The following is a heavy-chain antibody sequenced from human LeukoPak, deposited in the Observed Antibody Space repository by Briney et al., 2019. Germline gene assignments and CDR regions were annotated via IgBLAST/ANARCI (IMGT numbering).Heavy chain of an antibody. CDR2: IYPGDSNA. CDR1: GYSFTTYW. CDR3: ARRDSSALFDY. V-gene: IGHV5-51*01. D-gene: IGHD6-19*01. Sequence: GESLKISCQGSGYSFTTYWIGWVRQMPGKGLEWTGNIYPGDSNAIYSPSFRGQVTISVDKSINTAYLQWGSLKASDTAMYYCARRDSSALFDYWGQGSLVTVSS. J-gene: IGHJ4*02.